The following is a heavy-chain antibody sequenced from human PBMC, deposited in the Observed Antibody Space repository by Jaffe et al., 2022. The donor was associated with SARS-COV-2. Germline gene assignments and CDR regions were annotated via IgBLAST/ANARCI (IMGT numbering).Heavy chain of an antibody. V-gene: IGHV3-30*09. CDR3: ARVGPATTMFKFFFDY. D-gene: IGHD3-10*02. CDR1: GFAFSGFA. J-gene: IGHJ4*02. Sequence: QVQLVESGGGAVQPGRSLKLSCGASGFAFSGFAMHWVRQAPGKGLEWVAAIPYDGSTKHYADSVKGRFAISRDNSKNTLYLQMNSLRVEDTAVYHCARVGPATTMFKFFFDYWGQGTLVTVSS. CDR2: IPYDGSTK.